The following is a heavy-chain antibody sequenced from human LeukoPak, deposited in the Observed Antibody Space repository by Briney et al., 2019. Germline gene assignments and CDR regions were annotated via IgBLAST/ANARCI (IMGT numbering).Heavy chain of an antibody. V-gene: IGHV3-21*01. CDR3: ARDRENSSGYLFDY. CDR2: ISSSSSYI. J-gene: IGHJ4*02. Sequence: PGRSLRLSCAASGFTFSSYSMNWVRQAPGKGLEWVSSISSSSSYIYYADSVKGRFTISRDNAKNSLYLQMNSLRAEDTAVYYCARDRENSSGYLFDYWGQGTLVTVSS. D-gene: IGHD6-19*01. CDR1: GFTFSSYS.